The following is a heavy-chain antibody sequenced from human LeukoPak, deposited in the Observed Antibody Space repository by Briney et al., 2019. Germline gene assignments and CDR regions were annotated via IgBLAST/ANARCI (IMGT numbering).Heavy chain of an antibody. V-gene: IGHV1-18*01. CDR2: ISAYNGNT. CDR1: GYTFTSYG. CDR3: ARGWDGSGSYWRYYYGMDV. J-gene: IGHJ6*02. D-gene: IGHD3-10*01. Sequence: GASVKVSCKASGYTFTSYGISWVRQAPGQGLEWMGWISAYNGNTNYAQKLQGRVTMTTDTSTSTAYMELRSLRSDDTAVYYCARGWDGSGSYWRYYYGMDVWGQGTTVTVSS.